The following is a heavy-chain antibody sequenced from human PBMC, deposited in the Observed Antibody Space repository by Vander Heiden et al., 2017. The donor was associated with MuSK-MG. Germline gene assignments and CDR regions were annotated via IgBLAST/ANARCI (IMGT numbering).Heavy chain of an antibody. CDR3: AKNNVDSSGWTHWYFDL. D-gene: IGHD6-19*01. J-gene: IGHJ2*01. CDR2: VRGSGGST. CDR1: GFTFSSYA. V-gene: IGHV3-23*01. Sequence: EVQLLESGGGLVQPGGSLRLSCAASGFTFSSYAMSWVPQAPGKGLEWVSGVRGSGGSTYYADPVKGRFTISRDNSKNTLYLQMNSLRAEDAAVYYCAKNNVDSSGWTHWYFDLWGRGTLVTVSS.